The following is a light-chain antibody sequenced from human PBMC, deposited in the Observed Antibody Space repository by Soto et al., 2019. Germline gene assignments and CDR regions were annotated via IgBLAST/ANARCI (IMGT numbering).Light chain of an antibody. J-gene: IGLJ1*01. V-gene: IGLV2-14*01. CDR1: SSDVGGYNY. Sequence: QSALTQPASVSGSPGQSITIYCTGTSSDVGGYNYVSWYQQHPGKAPKLIIYEVSNRPSGVSNRFSGSKSGNTASLTISGLQAEDEADYYCNSYTSTSTGVFGTGTKLTFL. CDR3: NSYTSTSTGV. CDR2: EVS.